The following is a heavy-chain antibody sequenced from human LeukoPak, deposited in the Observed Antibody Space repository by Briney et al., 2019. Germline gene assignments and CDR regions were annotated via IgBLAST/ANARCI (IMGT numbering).Heavy chain of an antibody. Sequence: PGGSLGLSCAASGFTFSSYAMTWVRQAPGKGLEWVSAISGSGGSTYYADSVKGRFTVSRDNSRNTFFVQMNSLRADDTAVYYCAKVDSFWYFDLWGRGTLVTVSS. CDR2: ISGSGGST. V-gene: IGHV3-23*01. CDR1: GFTFSSYA. CDR3: AKVDSFWYFDL. J-gene: IGHJ2*01. D-gene: IGHD3-9*01.